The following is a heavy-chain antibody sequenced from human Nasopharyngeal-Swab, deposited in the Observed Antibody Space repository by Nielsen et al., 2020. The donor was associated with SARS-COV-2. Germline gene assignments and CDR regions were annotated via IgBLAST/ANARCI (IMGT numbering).Heavy chain of an antibody. D-gene: IGHD4-17*01. J-gene: IGHJ6*02. CDR2: IDWDDDK. CDR3: ARDYASGYYYYGMDV. V-gene: IGHV2-70*01. Sequence: SGPTLVEPTQTLTLTCTFSGFSLSTSGMCVSWIRQPPGKALEWLALIDWDDDKYYSTSLKTRLTISKDTSKNQVVLTMTNMDPVDTATYYCARDYASGYYYYGMDVWGQGTTVTVSS. CDR1: GFSLSTSGMC.